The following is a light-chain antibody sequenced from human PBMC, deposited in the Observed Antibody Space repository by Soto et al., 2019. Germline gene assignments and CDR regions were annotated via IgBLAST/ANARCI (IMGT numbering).Light chain of an antibody. Sequence: DIQMTQSPSSPSASVGDRVTITCRASQSIGKHLNWYQQKPGKAPKFLIYSVSTLQSGVPSRFSGSGSGTDFTLTINSLQPEDFATYYCQQGYTSSITFGQGTRLEIK. CDR2: SVS. CDR3: QQGYTSSIT. J-gene: IGKJ5*01. V-gene: IGKV1-39*01. CDR1: QSIGKH.